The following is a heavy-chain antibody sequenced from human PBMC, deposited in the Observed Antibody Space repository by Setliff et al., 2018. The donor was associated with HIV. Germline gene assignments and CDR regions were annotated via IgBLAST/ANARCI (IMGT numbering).Heavy chain of an antibody. D-gene: IGHD3-16*01. V-gene: IGHV2-70*19. Sequence: SGPTLVNPTQPVTLTCSFSGFSISTNGVSVSWVRRPPGRALDWLARIDWEGETHYTTSLKTRLTISKDTTNNRVVLTMTNMDPVDTATYLCARMGGDLTHFAYWGPGTLVTVSS. CDR1: GFSISTNGVS. J-gene: IGHJ4*02. CDR2: IDWEGET. CDR3: ARMGGDLTHFAY.